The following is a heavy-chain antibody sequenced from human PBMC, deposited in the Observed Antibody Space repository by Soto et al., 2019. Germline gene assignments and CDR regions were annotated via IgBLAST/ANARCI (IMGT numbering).Heavy chain of an antibody. D-gene: IGHD3-10*01. CDR1: GYTFTTYT. CDR2: INAGNGNT. CDR3: ASDQHFGGARWLDY. V-gene: IGHV1-3*01. J-gene: IGHJ4*02. Sequence: QVLLVQPGAEVKKPGASVKVSCKASGYTFTTYTVQWVRQASGQRLEWMGWINAGNGNTKYSQKFQGRVTITRDTSATTVYMELSSLRSEDTAVYYCASDQHFGGARWLDYWGQGTLVTVSS.